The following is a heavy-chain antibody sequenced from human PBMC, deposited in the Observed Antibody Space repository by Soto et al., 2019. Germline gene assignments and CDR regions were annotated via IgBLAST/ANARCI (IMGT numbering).Heavy chain of an antibody. CDR3: AKDRQFRSYFESSGCYNS. CDR2: ISGSGVIT. J-gene: IGHJ4*02. Sequence: EVQLLESGGGLVQPGGSLRLSCVASGFTFRNQDMRWVRQAPGKGLEWVSGISGSGVITYYADSVKGRFTISSDNSKNTLYLQMNSPRAEDTAVYYCAKDRQFRSYFESSGCYNSWRQGTLVTVSS. CDR1: GFTFRNQD. D-gene: IGHD3-22*01. V-gene: IGHV3-23*01.